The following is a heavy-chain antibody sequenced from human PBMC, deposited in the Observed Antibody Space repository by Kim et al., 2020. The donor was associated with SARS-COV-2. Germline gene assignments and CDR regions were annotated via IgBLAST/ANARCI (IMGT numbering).Heavy chain of an antibody. Sequence: GGSLRLSCAASGFTFEKYTMHWVRQAPGKGLEWVSLITWDGETTYYADSVKGRFTISRDNNKNSLYLQMNSLRREDTAFYFCAKHNLAAMGRDILTRDGGMDVWGHGTTVTVSS. CDR3: AKHNLAAMGRDILTRDGGMDV. CDR1: GFTFEKYT. CDR2: ITWDGETT. D-gene: IGHD3-9*01. J-gene: IGHJ6*02. V-gene: IGHV3-43*01.